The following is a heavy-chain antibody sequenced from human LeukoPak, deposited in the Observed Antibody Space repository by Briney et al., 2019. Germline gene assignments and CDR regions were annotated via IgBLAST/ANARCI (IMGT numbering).Heavy chain of an antibody. J-gene: IGHJ3*02. CDR2: INPSGGST. CDR3: ARDLNNWNGGYAFDI. D-gene: IGHD1-1*01. Sequence: GASAKVSCKASGYTFTSYYMHWVRQAPGQGLEWMGIINPSGGSTSYAQKFQGRVTMTRDTSTSTVYMELSSLRSEDTAVYYCARDLNNWNGGYAFDIWGQGTMVTVSS. CDR1: GYTFTSYY. V-gene: IGHV1-46*01.